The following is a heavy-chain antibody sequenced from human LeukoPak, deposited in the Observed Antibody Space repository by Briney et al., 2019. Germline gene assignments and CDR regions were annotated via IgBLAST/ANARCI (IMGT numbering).Heavy chain of an antibody. CDR1: GFTFDDYT. D-gene: IGHD3-16*02. CDR3: AKDLMPLSLRLGELSP. V-gene: IGHV3-43*01. Sequence: GGSLRLSCAASGFTFDDYTLHWVRQAPGKGLEWVSLISWDGGSTYYADSVKGRFTISRDNSKNSLYLQMNSLRTEDTALYYCAKDLMPLSLRLGELSPWGQGTLVTVSS. CDR2: ISWDGGST. J-gene: IGHJ4*02.